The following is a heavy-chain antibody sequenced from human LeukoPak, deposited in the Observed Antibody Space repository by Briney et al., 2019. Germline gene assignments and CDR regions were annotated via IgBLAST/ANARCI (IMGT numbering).Heavy chain of an antibody. CDR3: AREMRSPRGGFDY. D-gene: IGHD3-10*01. Sequence: SETLSLTCTVSGGSIGSSTYYWGWIRQPPGMGLVWIGSMYYSGSTYYNPSLKSRITISVDTSKSQFSLKLRSVTAADTAVYYCAREMRSPRGGFDYWDQGTLVTVSS. V-gene: IGHV4-39*07. CDR1: GGSIGSSTYY. CDR2: MYYSGST. J-gene: IGHJ4*02.